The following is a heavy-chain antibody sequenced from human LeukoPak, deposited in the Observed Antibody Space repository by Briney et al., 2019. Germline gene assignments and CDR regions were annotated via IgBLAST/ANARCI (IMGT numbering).Heavy chain of an antibody. J-gene: IGHJ5*02. V-gene: IGHV4-39*01. CDR1: GGSISSSSYY. CDR3: AMTPDGIGVAGTLEINWFDP. Sequence: PWETLSLTCTVSGGSISSSSYYWGWIRQPPGKGLEWIGSIYYSGSTYYNPSLKSRVTISVDTSKNQFSLKLSSVTAADTAVYYWAMTPDGIGVAGTLEINWFDPWGQGTLVTVSS. D-gene: IGHD6-19*01. CDR2: IYYSGST.